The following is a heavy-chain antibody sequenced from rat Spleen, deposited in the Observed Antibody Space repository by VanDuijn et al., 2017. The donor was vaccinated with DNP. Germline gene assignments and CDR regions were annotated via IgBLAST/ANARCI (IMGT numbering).Heavy chain of an antibody. CDR2: ISTSGSRT. J-gene: IGHJ3*01. CDR1: GFTFSDYY. Sequence: EVQLVESGGGLVQPGRSLKLSCAASGFTFSDYYMAWVRQAPKKGLEWVATISTSGSRTYYPDSVKGRFTISRDNARSILYLQMDSLGSEDTATYYCARDSSSAWWGQGTLVTVSS. CDR3: ARDSSSAW. D-gene: IGHD1-2*01. V-gene: IGHV5-7*01.